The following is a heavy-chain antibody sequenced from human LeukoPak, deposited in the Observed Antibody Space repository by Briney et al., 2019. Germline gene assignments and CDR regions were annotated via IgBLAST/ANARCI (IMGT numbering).Heavy chain of an antibody. J-gene: IGHJ4*02. CDR1: GGSISSSSYY. D-gene: IGHD3-3*01. CDR3: ARGSITEDY. CDR2: IYHSGST. Sequence: SETLSLTCTVSGGSISSSSYYWGWIRQPPGKGLEWIGSIYHSGSTYYSPSLKSRVTISVDTSKNQFSLKLSSVTAADTAVYYCARGSITEDYWGQGTLVTVSS. V-gene: IGHV4-39*07.